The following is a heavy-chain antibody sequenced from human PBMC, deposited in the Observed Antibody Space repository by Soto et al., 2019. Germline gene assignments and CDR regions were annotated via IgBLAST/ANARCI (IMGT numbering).Heavy chain of an antibody. J-gene: IGHJ6*02. V-gene: IGHV3-23*01. CDR3: AKEWSSGMDV. CDR2: ISGSAGTT. Sequence: EVQLLESGGGLVQPGGSLRLSCSASGFTFSSYSMSWVRQAPGQGLEWVSSISGSAGTTYYADPVKGHFTISRDNSQSTLYLHLNSLRAEDTAIYYCAKEWSSGMDVWGQGTTVTVSS. CDR1: GFTFSSYS. D-gene: IGHD2-15*01.